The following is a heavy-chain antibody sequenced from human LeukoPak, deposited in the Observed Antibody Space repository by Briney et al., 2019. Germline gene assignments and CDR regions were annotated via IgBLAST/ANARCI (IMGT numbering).Heavy chain of an antibody. D-gene: IGHD6-19*01. J-gene: IGHJ4*02. CDR1: GFTFSSYA. CDR2: ISGSGGTT. Sequence: GGSLRLSCAASGFTFSSYAMSWVRQAPGKGLEWVSAISGSGGTTFYADSVKGRFTISRDNSKNTLYLQMNSLRAEDTAVYYCARVGIAVAGFPFDYWGQGTLVTVSS. V-gene: IGHV3-23*01. CDR3: ARVGIAVAGFPFDY.